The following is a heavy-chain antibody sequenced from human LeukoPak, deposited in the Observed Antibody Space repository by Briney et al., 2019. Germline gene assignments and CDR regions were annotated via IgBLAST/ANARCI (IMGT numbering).Heavy chain of an antibody. CDR2: ISWNSGSI. J-gene: IGHJ4*02. CDR3: AKDSGSAAYYFDY. Sequence: GGSLRLSCAASGFTFADYAMHWVRPAPGKGLEWVSGISWNSGSIGYADSVKGRFTISRDNAKNSLYLQMNSLRAEDMALYYCAKDSGSAAYYFDYWGQGTLVTVSS. V-gene: IGHV3-9*03. CDR1: GFTFADYA. D-gene: IGHD1-26*01.